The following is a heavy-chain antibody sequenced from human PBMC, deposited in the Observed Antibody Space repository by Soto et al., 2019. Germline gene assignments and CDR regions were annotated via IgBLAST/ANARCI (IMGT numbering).Heavy chain of an antibody. D-gene: IGHD6-25*01. J-gene: IGHJ5*02. V-gene: IGHV5-10-1*01. CDR2: IDPSDSYI. Sequence: PGESLKISCKGSGDTFTSYLISWVRQMPGKGLEWMGRIDPSDSYISYSPSLQGHVTISLDKSINTAYLEWSSLKASDTAMYYCAGGGYSDSWDWFDPWGQGTLVTVSS. CDR3: AGGGYSDSWDWFDP. CDR1: GDTFTSYL.